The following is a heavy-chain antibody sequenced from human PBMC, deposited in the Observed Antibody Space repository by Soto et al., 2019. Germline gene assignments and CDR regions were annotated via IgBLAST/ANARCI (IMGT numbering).Heavy chain of an antibody. J-gene: IGHJ6*02. Sequence: PSETLSLTCSVSGDSISSGTYYWSWIRQPPGKGLEWIGYIYYSGSTYYNPSLKSRLSISADASQNQFSLKMTSVTAADTAVYYCVRDERRYCPGGTGYLMDVWGQGTTVTVSS. CDR1: GDSISSGTYY. CDR2: IYYSGST. D-gene: IGHD2-8*02. CDR3: VRDERRYCPGGTGYLMDV. V-gene: IGHV4-30-4*01.